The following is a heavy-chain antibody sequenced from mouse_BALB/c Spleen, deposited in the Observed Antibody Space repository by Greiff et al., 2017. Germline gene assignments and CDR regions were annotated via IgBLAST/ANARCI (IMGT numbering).Heavy chain of an antibody. D-gene: IGHD2-3*01. Sequence: EVMLVESGGGLVKPGGSLKLSCAASGFTFSSYAMSWVRQTPEKRLEWVASISSGGSTYYPDSVKGRFTISRDNARNILYLQMSSLRSEDTAMYYCARGSIYDGYYGGAMDYWGQGTSVTVSS. CDR3: ARGSIYDGYYGGAMDY. V-gene: IGHV5-6-5*01. J-gene: IGHJ4*01. CDR1: GFTFSSYA. CDR2: ISSGGST.